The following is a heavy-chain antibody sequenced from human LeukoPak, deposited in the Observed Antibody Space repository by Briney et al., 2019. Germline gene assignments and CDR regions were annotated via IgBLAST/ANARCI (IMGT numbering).Heavy chain of an antibody. Sequence: ASVKVSCKASGYTFTRYYIDWVRQAPGQGLEWMGSINSDSGGTNYAQKFQGRVSMTRDTSTSTAYMELSSLRSDDTDFYYCARDTITVTTPYFDYWGQGTLVTVSS. CDR2: INSDSGGT. J-gene: IGHJ4*02. CDR1: GYTFTRYY. D-gene: IGHD4-17*01. CDR3: ARDTITVTTPYFDY. V-gene: IGHV1-2*02.